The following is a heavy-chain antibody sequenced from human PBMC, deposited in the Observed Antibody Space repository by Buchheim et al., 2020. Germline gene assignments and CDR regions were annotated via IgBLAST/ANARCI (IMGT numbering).Heavy chain of an antibody. Sequence: QVQLQQWGAGLLKPSETLSLTCAVYGGSFSGYYWSWIRQPAGKGLEWIGEINHSGSTNYNPSLKSRVTISVDTSKNQFSLKLSSVTAADTAVYYCARGRGFLEWFKSYYGMDVWGQGTT. D-gene: IGHD3-3*01. CDR3: ARGRGFLEWFKSYYGMDV. CDR1: GGSFSGYY. J-gene: IGHJ6*02. V-gene: IGHV4-34*01. CDR2: INHSGST.